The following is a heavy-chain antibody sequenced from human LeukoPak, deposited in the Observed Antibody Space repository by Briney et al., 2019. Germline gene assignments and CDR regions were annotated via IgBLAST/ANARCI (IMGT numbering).Heavy chain of an antibody. V-gene: IGHV3-53*01. CDR2: IYSGADT. Sequence: GGSLRLSCRASRFSFSDYDMHWVRQAPGKGLEWVSLIYSGADTYYADSVKGRFTISRDISKNTVYFQMDSLRAEDTAVYYCTSLIRGAFDVWGEGTMVAVSS. CDR1: RFSFSDYD. D-gene: IGHD3-10*01. CDR3: TSLIRGAFDV. J-gene: IGHJ3*01.